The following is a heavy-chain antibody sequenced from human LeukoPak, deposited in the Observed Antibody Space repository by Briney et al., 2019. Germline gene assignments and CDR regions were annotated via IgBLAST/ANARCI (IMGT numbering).Heavy chain of an antibody. D-gene: IGHD6-19*01. CDR3: ARKDLGIAVAGDAFDI. CDR1: GGTFSSYA. J-gene: IGHJ3*02. Sequence: AASVKVSCKASGGTFSSYAISWVRQAPGQGLEWMGGIIPIFGTANYAQKFQGRVTITADKSTSTPYMELSSLRSEDTAVYYCARKDLGIAVAGDAFDIWGQGTMVTVSS. V-gene: IGHV1-69*06. CDR2: IIPIFGTA.